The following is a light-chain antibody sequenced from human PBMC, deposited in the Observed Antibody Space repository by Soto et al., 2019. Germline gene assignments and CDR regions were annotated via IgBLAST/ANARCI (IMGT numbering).Light chain of an antibody. CDR2: GVS. Sequence: IQLTQSPSSLSASVGDRVTITCRASQDISSYLAWYQQKPGKAPKLLIYGVSTRATGVPARFSGSGSETDFSLTISSLQIEDFALYYCQQSNNWPPLTFGGGTKVDIK. V-gene: IGKV1-9*01. J-gene: IGKJ4*01. CDR3: QQSNNWPPLT. CDR1: QDISSY.